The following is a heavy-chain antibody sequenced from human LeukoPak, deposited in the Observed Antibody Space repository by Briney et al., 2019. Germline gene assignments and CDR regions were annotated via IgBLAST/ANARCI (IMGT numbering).Heavy chain of an antibody. D-gene: IGHD3-16*01. CDR1: GYTFSSAW. CDR2: IKDDGSDK. Sequence: GGSLRLSCAASGYTFSSAWMTWVRQAPGKGREWVATIKDDGSDKYNVESAKGRLTISRNNAKKSVWFQTSSLRGDDTAMYYCADLGSRDWGQGTLVTVSS. J-gene: IGHJ4*02. CDR3: ADLGSRD. V-gene: IGHV3-7*01.